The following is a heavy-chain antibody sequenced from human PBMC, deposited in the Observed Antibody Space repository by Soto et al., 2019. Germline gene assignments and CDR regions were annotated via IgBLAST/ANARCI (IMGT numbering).Heavy chain of an antibody. CDR1: GGSISSGDYY. Sequence: QVQLQESGPGLVKPSQTLSLTCTVSGGSISSGDYYWSWIRQPPGKGLEWIGYIYYSGSTYYNPSLKRRVTISVDTSKNQFSLKLSSVTAADTAVYYCARDASRFLEWFYGMDVWGQGTTVTVSS. CDR3: ARDASRFLEWFYGMDV. CDR2: IYYSGST. D-gene: IGHD3-3*01. V-gene: IGHV4-30-4*01. J-gene: IGHJ6*02.